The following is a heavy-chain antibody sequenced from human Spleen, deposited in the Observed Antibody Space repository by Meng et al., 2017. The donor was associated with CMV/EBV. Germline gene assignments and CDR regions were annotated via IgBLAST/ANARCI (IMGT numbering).Heavy chain of an antibody. CDR1: GFTFSDHY. J-gene: IGHJ4*02. V-gene: IGHV3-72*01. CDR3: ARVSRVVGGDHFDC. D-gene: IGHD1-26*01. Sequence: EVQLAESGGGLVKPGGSLRLSCAASGFTFSDHYMDWVRQAPGKGLEWVGRSRNKANSYTTEYAASVKGRFTISRDDSKNSLYLQMNSLKTEDTAVYHCARVSRVVGGDHFDCWGQGTLVTVSS. CDR2: SRNKANSYTT.